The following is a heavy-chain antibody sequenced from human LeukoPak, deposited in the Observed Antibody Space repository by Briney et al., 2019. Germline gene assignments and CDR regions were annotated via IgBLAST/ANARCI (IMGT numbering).Heavy chain of an antibody. Sequence: PGRSLRLSCAASGFTFSSYGMPWVRQAPGKGLEWVAVISYDGSNKYYADSVRGRFTISRDNSKNTLYLQMNSLRAEDTAVYYCAKTADSSGWYYYYYGMDVWGQGTTVTVSS. D-gene: IGHD6-19*01. CDR3: AKTADSSGWYYYYYGMDV. CDR2: ISYDGSNK. V-gene: IGHV3-30*18. CDR1: GFTFSSYG. J-gene: IGHJ6*02.